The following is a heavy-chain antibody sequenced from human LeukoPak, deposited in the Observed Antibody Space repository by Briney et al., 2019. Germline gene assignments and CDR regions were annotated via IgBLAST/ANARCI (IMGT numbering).Heavy chain of an antibody. D-gene: IGHD3-10*01. CDR1: GGSISSGGYY. J-gene: IGHJ6*04. CDR2: IYYSGST. Sequence: KPSQTLSLTCTVSGGSISSGGYYWRWIRQHPGKGLEWIGCIYYSGSTYYNPSLKSRVTISVDTSKNQFSLKLSSVTAADTAVYYCARGGGSMVRGVIPRYGMDVWGKGTTVTVSS. CDR3: ARGGGSMVRGVIPRYGMDV. V-gene: IGHV4-31*03.